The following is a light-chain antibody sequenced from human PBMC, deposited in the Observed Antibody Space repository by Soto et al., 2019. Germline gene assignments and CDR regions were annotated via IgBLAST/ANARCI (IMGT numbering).Light chain of an antibody. CDR3: QQYGSSPS. CDR2: GAS. CDR1: QDISDD. V-gene: IGKV1-6*01. Sequence: AIQMTQSPSSLSASVGDRVTITCRASQDISDDVGWYQQTPGKAPKLLISGASTRATGVPTRISGSGSGTEFTLTISSLQSEDFAVYYCQQYGSSPSFGQGTKVDIK. J-gene: IGKJ1*01.